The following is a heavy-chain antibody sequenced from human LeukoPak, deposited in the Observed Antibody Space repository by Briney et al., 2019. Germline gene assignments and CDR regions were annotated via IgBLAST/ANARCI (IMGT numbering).Heavy chain of an antibody. J-gene: IGHJ6*03. CDR2: IIPIFGTA. CDR3: AQGEVTIFGVGYYYYMDV. CDR1: GGTFSSYA. V-gene: IGHV1-69*05. Sequence: SVKVSCKASGGTFSSYAISWVRQAPGQGLEWMGGIIPIFGTANYAQKFQGRVTITMDESTSTAYMELSSLRSEDTAVYYCAQGEVTIFGVGYYYYMDVWGKGTTVTVSS. D-gene: IGHD3-3*01.